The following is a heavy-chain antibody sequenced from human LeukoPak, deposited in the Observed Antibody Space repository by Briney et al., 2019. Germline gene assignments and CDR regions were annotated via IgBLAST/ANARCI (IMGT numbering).Heavy chain of an antibody. J-gene: IGHJ4*02. V-gene: IGHV3-9*01. CDR3: AKVRRFGEFRGSFDY. CDR2: ISWNSGSI. CDR1: GFTFDDYA. Sequence: GRSLRLSCAASGFTFDDYAMHWVRQAPGKGLEWVSGISWNSGSIGYADSVKGRFTISRDNAKNSLYLQMNSLRAEDTALYYCAKVRRFGEFRGSFDYWGQGTLVTVSS. D-gene: IGHD3-10*01.